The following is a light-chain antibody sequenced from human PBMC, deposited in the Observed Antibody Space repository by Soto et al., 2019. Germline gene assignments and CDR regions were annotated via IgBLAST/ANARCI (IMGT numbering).Light chain of an antibody. Sequence: IVLTQSPGTLSLSPGERATLSCRASQSIGDYLAWYQQKPGQAPRLLVYEAFRRSAGIPDRFSGSGSGTDFILTISRLEPEDFALYYCQQYGSSPLYTFGQGTKVDIK. CDR1: QSIGDY. V-gene: IGKV3-20*01. J-gene: IGKJ2*01. CDR2: EAF. CDR3: QQYGSSPLYT.